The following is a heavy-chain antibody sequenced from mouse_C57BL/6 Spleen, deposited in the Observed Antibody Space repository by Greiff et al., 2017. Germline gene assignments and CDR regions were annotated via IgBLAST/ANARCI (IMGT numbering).Heavy chain of an antibody. CDR1: GYTFTDYY. CDR3: ARSGYYGSPLWYFDV. CDR2: INPNNGGT. J-gene: IGHJ1*03. V-gene: IGHV1-26*01. Sequence: EVQLQQSGPELVKPGASVKISCKASGYTFTDYYMNWVKQSHGKSLEWIGDINPNNGGTSYNQKFKGKATLTVDKSSSTAYMELRSLTSEDSAVYYCARSGYYGSPLWYFDVWGTGTTGTVSS. D-gene: IGHD1-1*01.